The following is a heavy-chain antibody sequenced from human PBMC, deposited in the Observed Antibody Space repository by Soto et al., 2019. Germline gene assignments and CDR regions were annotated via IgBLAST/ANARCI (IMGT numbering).Heavy chain of an antibody. CDR3: ARKKGSKHYYGMDV. Sequence: SETLSLTCTVSGGSISSGGYYWSWIRQHPGKGLEWIGYIYYSGSTYYNPSLKSRVTISVDTSKNQFSLKLSSVTAADTAVYYCARKKGSKHYYGMDVWRQGTTVT. CDR1: GGSISSGGYY. V-gene: IGHV4-31*03. CDR2: IYYSGST. D-gene: IGHD2-2*01. J-gene: IGHJ6*02.